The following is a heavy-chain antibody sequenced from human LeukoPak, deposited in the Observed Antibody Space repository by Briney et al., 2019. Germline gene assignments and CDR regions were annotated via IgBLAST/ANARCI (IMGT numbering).Heavy chain of an antibody. Sequence: GGSLRLSCAASGFTVSSNYMSWVRQAPGKGLEWVSVIYSGGSTYYADSVKGRFTISRDNSKNTLYLQMNSLRAEDTAVYYCAREINFPRRYDSSGPLGGIFDYWGQGTLVTVSS. D-gene: IGHD3-22*01. CDR3: AREINFPRRYDSSGPLGGIFDY. CDR1: GFTVSSNY. V-gene: IGHV3-66*01. CDR2: IYSGGST. J-gene: IGHJ4*02.